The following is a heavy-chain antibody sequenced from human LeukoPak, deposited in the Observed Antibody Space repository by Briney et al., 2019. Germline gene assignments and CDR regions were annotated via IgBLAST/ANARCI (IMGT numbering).Heavy chain of an antibody. CDR2: VYDSGDT. D-gene: IGHD1-7*01. CDR3: ARKNFYPNWFFDV. V-gene: IGHV4-59*08. CDR1: GGSMSGHY. Sequence: SETLSLTCIVSGGSMSGHYWNWIRQSPGKPLEWIGYVYDSGDTNYNPALKSRVSISIDTSKNQFSLRLMSVTATDTALYFCARKNFYPNWFFDVWGRGSLVTVSS. J-gene: IGHJ2*01.